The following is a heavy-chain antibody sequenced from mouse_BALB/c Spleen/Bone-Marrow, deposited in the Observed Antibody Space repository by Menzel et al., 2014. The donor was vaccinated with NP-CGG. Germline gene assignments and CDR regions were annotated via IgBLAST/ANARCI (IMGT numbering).Heavy chain of an antibody. CDR2: INPNNGGT. J-gene: IGHJ3*01. CDR3: ARGFAY. Sequence: EVQLQQSGPELVKPGASVKMSCKTSGYTFTEYTMHWVKQSHGKSLGWIGGINPNNGGTSYNQKFKGKATLTVDKSSSTAYMELRSLTSEDSAVYYCARGFAYWGQGTLVTVSA. V-gene: IGHV1-22*01. CDR1: GYTFTEYT.